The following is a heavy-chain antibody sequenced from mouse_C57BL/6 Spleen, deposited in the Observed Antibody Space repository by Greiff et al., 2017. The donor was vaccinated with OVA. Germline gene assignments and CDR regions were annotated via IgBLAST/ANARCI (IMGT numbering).Heavy chain of an antibody. CDR3: TRVGNYYAMDY. CDR1: GFTFSSYA. V-gene: IGHV5-9-1*02. Sequence: EVPGVESGEGLVKPGGSLKLSCAASGFTFSSYAMSWVRQTPEKRLEWVAYISSGGDYIYYADTVKGRFTISRDNARNTLYLQMRSLKSEDTAMYYCTRVGNYYAMDYWGQGTSVTVSS. D-gene: IGHD2-1*01. J-gene: IGHJ4*01. CDR2: ISSGGDYI.